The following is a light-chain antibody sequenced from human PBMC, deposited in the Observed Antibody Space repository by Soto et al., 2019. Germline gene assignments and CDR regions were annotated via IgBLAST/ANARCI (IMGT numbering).Light chain of an antibody. CDR3: QQGYTTPIT. V-gene: IGKV1-39*01. CDR2: TAS. CDR1: QSISGY. J-gene: IGKJ5*01. Sequence: DIQMTQSPSSLSASVGDRVTITCRASQSISGYLNWYQQKPGRAPKLLIYTASSLQSGVPSRFSGSGSGTDFTLTISSLQPEDFATYHCQQGYTTPITFGGGTRLEIK.